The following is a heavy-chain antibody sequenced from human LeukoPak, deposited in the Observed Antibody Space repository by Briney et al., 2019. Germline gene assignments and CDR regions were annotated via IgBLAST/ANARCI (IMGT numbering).Heavy chain of an antibody. CDR1: GFTFSSYG. CDR3: ANTPSSYYYGMDV. CDR2: ISYDGSNK. Sequence: PGGSLRLSCAASGFTFSSYGMHWVRQAPGKGLEWVAVISYDGSNKYYADSVKGRFTISRDNSKNTLYLQMNSLRAEDTAVYYCANTPSSYYYGMDVWAKGPRSPSP. J-gene: IGHJ6*02. V-gene: IGHV3-30*18.